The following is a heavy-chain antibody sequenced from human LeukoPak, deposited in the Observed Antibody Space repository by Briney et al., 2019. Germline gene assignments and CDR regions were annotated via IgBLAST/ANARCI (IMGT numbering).Heavy chain of an antibody. J-gene: IGHJ4*02. V-gene: IGHV3-30*03. D-gene: IGHD5-18*01. Sequence: GGSLRLSCAASGFIFSFYVMHWVRQAPGKGLEWVAVVSYDGSNKSYADSVKGRFSISRDNSKSTLYLQMNSLRAEDTAVYYCVSRDGYSYGLDYWGQGTPATVSS. CDR3: VSRDGYSYGLDY. CDR1: GFIFSFYV. CDR2: VSYDGSNK.